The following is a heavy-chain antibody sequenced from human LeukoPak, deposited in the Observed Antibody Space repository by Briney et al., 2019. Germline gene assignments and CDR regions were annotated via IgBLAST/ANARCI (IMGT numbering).Heavy chain of an antibody. CDR2: IYYSGST. J-gene: IGHJ4*02. Sequence: SQTLSLTCTVSGGSISSGDYYWSWIRQPPGKGLEWIGYIYYSGSTYYNPSLKGRVTISVDTSKNQFSLKLSSVTAADTAVYYCASSSFNYGDYGIAYFDYWGQGTLVTVSS. CDR3: ASSSFNYGDYGIAYFDY. D-gene: IGHD4-17*01. V-gene: IGHV4-30-4*01. CDR1: GGSISSGDYY.